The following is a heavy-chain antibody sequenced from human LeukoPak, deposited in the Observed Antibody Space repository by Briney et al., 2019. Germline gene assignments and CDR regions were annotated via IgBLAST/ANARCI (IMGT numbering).Heavy chain of an antibody. CDR1: GFTFEDHG. CDR2: ISWNGGST. CDR3: GRGDSSGWYFDS. Sequence: GGSLRLSCGGSGFTFEDHGMCWVRQAPGKGLEWVSGISWNGGSTGYADSVKGRFTISRDNAKNSLYLQMNSLRVEDTALYYCGRGDSSGWYFDSWGQGTLVTVSS. V-gene: IGHV3-20*04. D-gene: IGHD6-19*01. J-gene: IGHJ4*02.